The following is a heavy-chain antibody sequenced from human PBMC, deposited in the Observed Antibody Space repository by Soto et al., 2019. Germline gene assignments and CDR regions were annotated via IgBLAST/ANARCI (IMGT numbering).Heavy chain of an antibody. V-gene: IGHV1-69*10. CDR3: ASGSCSSSWYDAFDI. CDR1: GGTFSSYA. D-gene: IGHD6-13*01. Sequence: ASVKVSCKASGGTFSSYAISWVRQAPGQGLEWMGGIIRIFGIANYAQKFQGRVTITADKSTSTAYMELSSLRSEDTAVYYWASGSCSSSWYDAFDIWGQGTMVTVSS. CDR2: IIRIFGIA. J-gene: IGHJ3*02.